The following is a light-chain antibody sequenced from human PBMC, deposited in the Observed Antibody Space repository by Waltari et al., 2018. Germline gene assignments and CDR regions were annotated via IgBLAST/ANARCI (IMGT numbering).Light chain of an antibody. CDR2: DAS. CDR1: QDISNY. CDR3: QQYDNLPRT. Sequence: DIQMTQSPSSLSASVGDRVPITCQASQDISNYLKWYQQKPGKAPKLLIYDASNLETGVPSMFSGSGSGTDFTFTISSLQPEDIATYYCQQYDNLPRTFGQGTKLEIK. V-gene: IGKV1-33*01. J-gene: IGKJ2*01.